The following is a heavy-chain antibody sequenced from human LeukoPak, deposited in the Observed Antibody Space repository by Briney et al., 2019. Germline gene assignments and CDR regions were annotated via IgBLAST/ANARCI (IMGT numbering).Heavy chain of an antibody. J-gene: IGHJ3*02. Sequence: SVKVSCKASGGTFSSYAISWVRQAPGQGLEWMGGIIPIFCTANYPQTFPRSATITADESTSTAYMELRSLRSEDTAVYYCARDRQLDPTEDAFDIWGQGTMVTVSS. CDR1: GGTFSSYA. D-gene: IGHD1-1*01. V-gene: IGHV1-69*01. CDR2: IIPIFCTA. CDR3: ARDRQLDPTEDAFDI.